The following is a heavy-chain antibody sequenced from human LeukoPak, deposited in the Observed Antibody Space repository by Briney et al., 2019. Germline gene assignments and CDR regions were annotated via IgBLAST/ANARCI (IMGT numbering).Heavy chain of an antibody. CDR3: ARDGPEDFQH. V-gene: IGHV3-23*01. J-gene: IGHJ1*01. Sequence: GGSLRLSCEASGFTFSAYAMSWVRQAPGKGLEWVSSIFGSGGGTHYTDSVKGRFTISRDNSKNTLYLQMNSLRAEDTAVYYCARDGPEDFQHWGQGTLVTVSS. CDR2: IFGSGGGT. CDR1: GFTFSAYA.